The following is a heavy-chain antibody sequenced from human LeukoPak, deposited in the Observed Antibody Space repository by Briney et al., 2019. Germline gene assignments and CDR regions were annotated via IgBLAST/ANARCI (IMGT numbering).Heavy chain of an antibody. J-gene: IGHJ4*02. D-gene: IGHD2-8*01. CDR2: IKSKTDGGTT. Sequence: KTGGSLRLSCAASGFTFSDAWVSWVRQAPGMGLEWVGRIKSKTDGGTTDYAAPVKGRFTISRDDSSGTLYLLMNSLRAEDTAVYYCARHPTLYPDWGQGTLVTVSS. V-gene: IGHV3-15*05. CDR3: ARHPTLYPD. CDR1: GFTFSDAW.